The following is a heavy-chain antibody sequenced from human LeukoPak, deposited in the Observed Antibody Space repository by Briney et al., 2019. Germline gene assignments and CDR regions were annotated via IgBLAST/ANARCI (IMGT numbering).Heavy chain of an antibody. Sequence: SETLSLTCTVSGGSISSYYWSWIRQPPGKGLEWLGYIYYSGSTNYNPSLKSRVTISVDTSKNQFSLRLSSVTAADTAVYYCASSRGQVTRLDYWGQGTLVTVSS. D-gene: IGHD6-19*01. CDR1: GGSISSYY. V-gene: IGHV4-59*08. CDR3: ASSRGQVTRLDY. CDR2: IYYSGST. J-gene: IGHJ4*02.